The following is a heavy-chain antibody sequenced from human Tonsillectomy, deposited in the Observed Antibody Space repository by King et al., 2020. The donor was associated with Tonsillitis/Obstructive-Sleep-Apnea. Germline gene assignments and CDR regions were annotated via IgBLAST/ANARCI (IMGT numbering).Heavy chain of an antibody. CDR3: ARHDSITAAHYYYYMDV. V-gene: IGHV5-51*01. Sequence: QLVQSGAEVKKPGESLKISCKGSGYSFTTYWIDWVRQMPGKGLEWVGIIYPGDSDTRYGPSFQGQVTISADKSISTAYLQWSSLKASDTAMYYCARHDSITAAHYYYYMDVWGKGTTVTVSS. J-gene: IGHJ6*03. D-gene: IGHD6-13*01. CDR2: IYPGDSDT. CDR1: GYSFTTYW.